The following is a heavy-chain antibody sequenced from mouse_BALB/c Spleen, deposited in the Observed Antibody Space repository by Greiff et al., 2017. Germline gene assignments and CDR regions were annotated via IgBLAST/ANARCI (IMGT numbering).Heavy chain of an antibody. V-gene: IGHV1S81*02. CDR3: ARGNYYGSENYFDY. D-gene: IGHD1-1*01. CDR2: INPSNGRT. CDR1: GYTFTSYW. J-gene: IGHJ2*01. Sequence: QVQLQQPGAELVKPGASVKLSCKASGYTFTSYWMHWVKQRPGQGLEWIGEINPSNGRTNYNEKFKGKATLTADKSSSTAYMQLSSLTSDDSAVYFCARGNYYGSENYFDYWGQGTTLTVSS.